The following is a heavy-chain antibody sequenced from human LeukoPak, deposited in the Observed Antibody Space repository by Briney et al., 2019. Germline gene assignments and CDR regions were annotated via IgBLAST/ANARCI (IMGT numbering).Heavy chain of an antibody. D-gene: IGHD3-10*01. J-gene: IGHJ4*02. CDR3: ARDSYYYGSGSPSEFDY. V-gene: IGHV1-18*01. CDR1: GYTFTSYS. CDR2: ISAYNSNT. Sequence: ASVKVSCKASGYTFTSYSISWVRQAPGQGLEWMGWISAYNSNTNYAQKLQGRVTMTTDTSTSTAYMELRSLRSDDTAVYYCARDSYYYGSGSPSEFDYWGQGTLVTVSS.